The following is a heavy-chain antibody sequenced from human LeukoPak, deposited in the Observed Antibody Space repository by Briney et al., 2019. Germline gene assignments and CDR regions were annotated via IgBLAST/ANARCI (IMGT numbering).Heavy chain of an antibody. CDR1: GFTFSSYA. D-gene: IGHD6-13*01. V-gene: IGHV3-30-3*01. CDR3: AKDGAMPAAGYYFDY. CDR2: ISYDGSNK. J-gene: IGHJ4*02. Sequence: PGGSLRLSCAASGFTFSSYAMHWVRQAPGKGLEWVAVISYDGSNKYYADSVKGRFTISRDNSRNTLFLQMNSLRTEDTAVYYCAKDGAMPAAGYYFDYWGQGTPVTVSS.